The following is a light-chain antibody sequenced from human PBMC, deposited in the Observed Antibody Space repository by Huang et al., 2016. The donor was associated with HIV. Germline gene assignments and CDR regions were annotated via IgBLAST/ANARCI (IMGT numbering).Light chain of an antibody. CDR2: WPY. Sequence: IVMTQSPLSLPVILGGPASISCKSSQSLLHSDGYTYLDWYLQKQGHSTQLLVYWPYNRAPGVTDRFSGSGSGTDFTLKISRVEAEDVGVYYCMQTSETPLTFGGGTKVDIK. CDR3: MQTSETPLT. J-gene: IGKJ4*01. V-gene: IGKV2-28*01. CDR1: QSLLHSDGYTY.